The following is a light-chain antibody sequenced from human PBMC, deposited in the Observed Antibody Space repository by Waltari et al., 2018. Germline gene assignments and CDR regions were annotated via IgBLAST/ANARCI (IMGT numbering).Light chain of an antibody. V-gene: IGKV3-20*01. Sequence: SCRASQSVSRFLAWYQQKPDQAPRLLIYGASTRATGIPDRFSGSGSGTDFSLTISRLEPEDFAVYYCQKYDRLPATFGQGTKVEIK. CDR2: GAS. CDR1: QSVSRF. CDR3: QKYDRLPAT. J-gene: IGKJ1*01.